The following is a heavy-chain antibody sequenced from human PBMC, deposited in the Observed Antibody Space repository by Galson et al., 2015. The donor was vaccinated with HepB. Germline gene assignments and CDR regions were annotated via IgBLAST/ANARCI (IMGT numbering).Heavy chain of an antibody. CDR3: ARCEYSGYDLWDSYAFDI. CDR1: GGTFSSYA. Sequence: SVKVSCKAPGGTFSSYAISWVRQAHGQGLEWMGGIIPIFGTANYAQKFQGRVTITADESTSTAYMELSSLRSEDTAVYYCARCEYSGYDLWDSYAFDIWGQGTMVTVSS. CDR2: IIPIFGTA. J-gene: IGHJ3*02. D-gene: IGHD5-12*01. V-gene: IGHV1-69*13.